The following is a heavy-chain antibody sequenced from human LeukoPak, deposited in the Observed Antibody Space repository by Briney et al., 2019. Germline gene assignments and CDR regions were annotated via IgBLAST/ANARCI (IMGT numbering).Heavy chain of an antibody. CDR1: GYTFTDYY. J-gene: IGHJ4*02. D-gene: IGHD3-22*01. CDR2: INPNSGGT. Sequence: ASVKVSCKASGYTFTDYYMHWVRQAPGHGLELMGCINPNSGGTNYAQKFQGRVTMTRDTSISTAYMELSRLRSDDTAVYYCARASYYYDSSGYPGYYFDYWGQGTLVTVSS. V-gene: IGHV1-2*02. CDR3: ARASYYYDSSGYPGYYFDY.